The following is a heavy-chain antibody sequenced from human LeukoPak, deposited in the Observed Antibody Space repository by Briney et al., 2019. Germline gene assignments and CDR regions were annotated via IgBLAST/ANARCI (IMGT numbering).Heavy chain of an antibody. V-gene: IGHV4-61*02. CDR3: ARTYYDFWSGQRFFYYYMDV. CDR2: IYTSGST. D-gene: IGHD3-3*01. J-gene: IGHJ6*03. CDR1: GGSISSGSYY. Sequence: SETLSLTCTVSGGSISSGSYYWSWIRQPPGKGLEWIGRIYTSGSTNYNPSLESRVTISVDTSKNQFSLKLSSVTAADTAVYYCARTYYDFWSGQRFFYYYMDVWGKGTTVTVSS.